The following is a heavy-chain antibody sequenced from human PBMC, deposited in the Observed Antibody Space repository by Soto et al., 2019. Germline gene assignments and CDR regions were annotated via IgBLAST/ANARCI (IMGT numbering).Heavy chain of an antibody. V-gene: IGHV4-31*03. CDR1: GGSISSGGYY. CDR2: IYYSGST. Sequence: QVQLQESGPGLVKPSQTLSLTCTVSGGSISSGGYYWRWIRQHPGKDLEWIGYIYYSGSTYYNASLKSRVTISVDTSKNQFSLKLSSVTAADTAVYYCSALQFYDLGWFDPWGQGTLVTVSS. D-gene: IGHD3-3*01. CDR3: SALQFYDLGWFDP. J-gene: IGHJ5*02.